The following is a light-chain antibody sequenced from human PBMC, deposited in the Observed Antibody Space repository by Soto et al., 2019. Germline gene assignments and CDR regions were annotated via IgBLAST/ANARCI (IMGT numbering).Light chain of an antibody. Sequence: QSALTQPASVSGSPGQSITISCTGTSSDVGSYKYNSWYQHHPGKAPKLLIYEVDNRPSGVSNRFSGSKSGSTASLTISGLQAEDEADYYCSSHRASRSFVFGTGTKLTVL. V-gene: IGLV2-14*01. CDR1: SSDVGSYKY. J-gene: IGLJ1*01. CDR2: EVD. CDR3: SSHRASRSFV.